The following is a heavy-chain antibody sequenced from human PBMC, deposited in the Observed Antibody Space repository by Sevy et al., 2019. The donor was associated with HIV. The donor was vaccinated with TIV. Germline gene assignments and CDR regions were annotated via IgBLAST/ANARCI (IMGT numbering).Heavy chain of an antibody. V-gene: IGHV5-51*01. CDR2: IYPDDSDT. D-gene: IGHD3-22*01. J-gene: IGHJ4*02. CDR3: ARRSYDTNGYPQYFFDS. Sequence: EESLKISCKASGYRFTSYWIGWVRQMPGKGLQWMGIIYPDDSDTRYSPSFQGQVIISADKSINTAYLQWSSLKASDTARYFCARRSYDTNGYPQYFFDSWGQGTLVTVSS. CDR1: GYRFTSYW.